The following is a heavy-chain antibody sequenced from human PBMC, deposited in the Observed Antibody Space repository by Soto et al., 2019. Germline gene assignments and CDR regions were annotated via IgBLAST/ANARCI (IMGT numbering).Heavy chain of an antibody. CDR2: INAGNGNT. V-gene: IGHV1-3*01. J-gene: IGHJ6*02. Sequence: QVQLVQSGAEVKKPGASVKVSCKASGYTYTSYAMHWVRQAPGQRLEWMGWINAGNGNTKYSQKFQGRVTITRDTSASTAYMELSSLRSEDTAVYYYARDSHYGDFYYGMDVWGQGTTVTVSS. CDR1: GYTYTSYA. CDR3: ARDSHYGDFYYGMDV. D-gene: IGHD3-10*01.